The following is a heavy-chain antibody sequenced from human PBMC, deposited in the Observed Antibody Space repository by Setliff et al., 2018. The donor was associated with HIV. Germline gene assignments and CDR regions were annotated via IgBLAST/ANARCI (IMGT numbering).Heavy chain of an antibody. CDR3: AKGRAGYSFDY. J-gene: IGHJ4*02. D-gene: IGHD6-13*01. CDR2: ILGGENDPT. Sequence: QTGGSLRLSCAASGFTFYNYAMYWVRQAPGKGLEWVSGILGGENDPTYYENSVKGRFTISRDNAKNSLYLQMNSLRAEDTAVYYCAKGRAGYSFDYWGQGTLVTVSS. V-gene: IGHV3-23*01. CDR1: GFTFYNYA.